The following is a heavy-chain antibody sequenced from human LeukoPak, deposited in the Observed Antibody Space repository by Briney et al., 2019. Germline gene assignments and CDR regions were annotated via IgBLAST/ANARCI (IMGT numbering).Heavy chain of an antibody. D-gene: IGHD1-26*01. CDR1: GYTFTMYF. V-gene: IGHV1-46*01. CDR3: ARKEKGGLSGNLGGLFASYYTYYYMDV. Sequence: ASVKVSCKASGYTFTMYFIHWVRQAPGQGLEWMGMINPSDGATGYAQRFQGRVTMTRDMSTTTVYMDLRSLRSEDTAVYFCARKEKGGLSGNLGGLFASYYTYYYMDVWGRGTTVTVSS. J-gene: IGHJ6*03. CDR2: INPSDGAT.